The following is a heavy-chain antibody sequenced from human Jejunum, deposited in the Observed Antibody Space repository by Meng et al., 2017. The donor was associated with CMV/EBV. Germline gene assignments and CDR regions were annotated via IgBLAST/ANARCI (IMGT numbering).Heavy chain of an antibody. J-gene: IGHJ4*02. Sequence: APGFAFRTSAMAWVCQAPGKGLEWVSSISAGSDYIYYADSVKGRFTVSRDNAKNSLYLQMNSLRAEDTAVYYCARDLVAATAPNNWGQGTRVTVSS. V-gene: IGHV3-21*01. CDR2: ISAGSDYI. D-gene: IGHD1-26*01. CDR3: ARDLVAATAPNN. CDR1: GFAFRTSA.